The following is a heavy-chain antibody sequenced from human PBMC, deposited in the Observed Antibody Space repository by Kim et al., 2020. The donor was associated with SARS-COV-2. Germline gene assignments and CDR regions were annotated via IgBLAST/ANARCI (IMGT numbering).Heavy chain of an antibody. CDR2: IYHSGST. J-gene: IGHJ6*02. Sequence: SETLSLTCAVSGGSISSSNWWSWVRQPPGKGLEWIGEIYHSGSTNYNPSLKSRVTISVDKSKNQFSLKLSSVTAADTAVYYCARGVGDVVVTDGGYYGMDIWGQGTTVTVSS. D-gene: IGHD2-21*02. CDR3: ARGVGDVVVTDGGYYGMDI. CDR1: GGSISSSNW. V-gene: IGHV4-4*02.